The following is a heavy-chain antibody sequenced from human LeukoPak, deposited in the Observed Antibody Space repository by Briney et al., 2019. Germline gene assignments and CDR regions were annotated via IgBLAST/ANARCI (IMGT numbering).Heavy chain of an antibody. Sequence: GGSLRLSCVASGFTFSSRDWMTWVRQAPGKGLEWVANIKQDGSEKNYVDSVKGRFTISRDNSKNTLYLQMNSLRAEDTAVYYCAKIRPPAYDIWGQGTMVTVSS. J-gene: IGHJ3*02. CDR1: GFTFSSRDW. V-gene: IGHV3-7*03. CDR3: AKIRPPAYDI. CDR2: IKQDGSEK. D-gene: IGHD3-3*02.